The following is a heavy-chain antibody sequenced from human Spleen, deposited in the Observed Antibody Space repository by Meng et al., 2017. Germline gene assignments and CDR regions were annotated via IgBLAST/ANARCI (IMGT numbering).Heavy chain of an antibody. D-gene: IGHD3-22*01. CDR1: GFTFSNYG. Sequence: QVQRVESGGGVVQPGRSLILSCAASGFTFSNYGIHWVRQAPGKGLEWVALISDDGSHKYYTDSVKGRFTTSRDNSKNTMYLQMNSLRAEDTAVYYCAGGYYYGDYWGQGTLVTVSS. J-gene: IGHJ4*02. CDR2: ISDDGSHK. CDR3: AGGYYYGDY. V-gene: IGHV3-30*03.